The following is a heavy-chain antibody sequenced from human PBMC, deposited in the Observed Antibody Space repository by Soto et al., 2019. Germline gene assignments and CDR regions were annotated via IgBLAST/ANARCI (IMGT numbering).Heavy chain of an antibody. V-gene: IGHV3-23*01. Sequence: EVQLLESGGGLVQPGGSLRLSSAASGLTFRSYAMSWVRQAPGKGLEWVSGINGFGDRTNYADSVKGRFTISRDNSKNTLYLQMNSLRVEDTAIYYCANVDWNYGKDAWGQGTTVTVSS. J-gene: IGHJ6*02. CDR3: ANVDWNYGKDA. CDR2: INGFGDRT. CDR1: GLTFRSYA. D-gene: IGHD1-1*01.